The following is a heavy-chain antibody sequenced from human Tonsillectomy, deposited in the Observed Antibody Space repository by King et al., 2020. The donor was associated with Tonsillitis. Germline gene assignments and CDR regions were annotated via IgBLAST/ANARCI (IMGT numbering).Heavy chain of an antibody. CDR3: TRGGGDYESGQLNRGPLDY. CDR2: MNPNSLRT. Sequence: VQLVESGAEVKKPGASVKVSCKASGYSFLNYDINWVRQAPGQGLEWMAWMNPNSLRTGYARRLQGRVTLTRDTSITTAYMELRGLTSEDTAIYYCTRGGGDYESGQLNRGPLDYWGQGTLVSVSS. J-gene: IGHJ4*02. D-gene: IGHD4-17*01. CDR1: GYSFLNYD. V-gene: IGHV1-8*02.